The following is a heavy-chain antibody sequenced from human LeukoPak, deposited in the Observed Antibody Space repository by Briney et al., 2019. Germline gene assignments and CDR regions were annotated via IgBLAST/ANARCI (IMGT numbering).Heavy chain of an antibody. J-gene: IGHJ1*01. D-gene: IGHD1-26*01. Sequence: PSETLSLTCTVSGGSISNYYWSWIRQPPGKGLEWIGYIHYSGSTSYNPSLKSRVTISVDKSKNQFSLKLSSVTAADTAVYYCATQPRGGSYEYFQHWGQGTLVTVSS. CDR1: GGSISNYY. CDR2: IHYSGST. V-gene: IGHV4-59*12. CDR3: ATQPRGGSYEYFQH.